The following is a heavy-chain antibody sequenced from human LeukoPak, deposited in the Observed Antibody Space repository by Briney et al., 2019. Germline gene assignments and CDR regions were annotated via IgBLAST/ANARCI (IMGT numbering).Heavy chain of an antibody. CDR1: GYTFTSYY. D-gene: IGHD3-22*01. Sequence: ASVKVSCKASGYTFTSYYMHWVRQAPGQGLEWMGIINPSGGSTSYAQKFQGRVTMTRDTSTSTVYMELSSLRSEDTAVYYCARVYYYYDSRRKYYFDYWGQGTLVTVSS. J-gene: IGHJ4*02. CDR3: ARVYYYYDSRRKYYFDY. CDR2: INPSGGST. V-gene: IGHV1-46*01.